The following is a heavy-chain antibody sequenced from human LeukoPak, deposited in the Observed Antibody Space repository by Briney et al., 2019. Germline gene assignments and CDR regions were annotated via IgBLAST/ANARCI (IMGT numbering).Heavy chain of an antibody. CDR1: GFTFSSYS. CDR2: ISGNGDIT. D-gene: IGHD2-15*01. Sequence: PGGSLRLSCAASGFTFSSYSMNWVRQAPGKGLEWVSAISGNGDITYYADSVRGRFTISRDNSKNTLYLQMNSLRAEDTAVYYCARGKRDCSGGSCYSYDYWGQGTLVTVSS. J-gene: IGHJ4*02. CDR3: ARGKRDCSGGSCYSYDY. V-gene: IGHV3-23*01.